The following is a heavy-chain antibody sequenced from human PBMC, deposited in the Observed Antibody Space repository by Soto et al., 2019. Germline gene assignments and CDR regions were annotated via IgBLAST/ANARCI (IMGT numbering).Heavy chain of an antibody. V-gene: IGHV4-59*08. J-gene: IGHJ5*02. CDR3: ARQRSSWYVWFDP. Sequence: SETLSLTCTVSGGSISSYYWSWIRQPPGKGLEWIGYIYYSGSTNYNPSLKSRVTISVDTSKNQFSLKLSSVTAADTAVYYCARQRSSWYVWFDPWGQGTLVTVSS. CDR2: IYYSGST. CDR1: GGSISSYY. D-gene: IGHD6-13*01.